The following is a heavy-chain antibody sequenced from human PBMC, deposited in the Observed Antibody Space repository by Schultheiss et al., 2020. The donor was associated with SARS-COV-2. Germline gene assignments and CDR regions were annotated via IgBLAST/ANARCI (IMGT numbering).Heavy chain of an antibody. D-gene: IGHD3-3*01. CDR3: ARGMGGFGFDY. V-gene: IGHV3-7*01. J-gene: IGHJ4*02. CDR1: GFTFRNYW. CDR2: IKQDGSVE. Sequence: GGSLRLSCAASGFTFRNYWMDWVRQAPGKGLQWVANIKQDGSVEHYVDSVRGRFIISRDNAKNSLDLQMNSLRADDTAVYYCARGMGGFGFDYWGQGTLVTVSS.